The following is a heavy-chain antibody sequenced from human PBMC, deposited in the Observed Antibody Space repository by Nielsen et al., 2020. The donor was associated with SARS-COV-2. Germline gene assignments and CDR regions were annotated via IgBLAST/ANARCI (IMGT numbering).Heavy chain of an antibody. Sequence: SETLSLTCTVSGGSLSSSSYYWGWIRQPPGKGLEWIGSIYYSGSTYYNPSLKSRVTISVDTSKNQFSLKLSSVTAADTAVYYCARVGNDILTGYYTWGQGTLVTVSS. D-gene: IGHD3-9*01. CDR1: GGSLSSSSYY. V-gene: IGHV4-39*07. J-gene: IGHJ5*02. CDR2: IYYSGST. CDR3: ARVGNDILTGYYT.